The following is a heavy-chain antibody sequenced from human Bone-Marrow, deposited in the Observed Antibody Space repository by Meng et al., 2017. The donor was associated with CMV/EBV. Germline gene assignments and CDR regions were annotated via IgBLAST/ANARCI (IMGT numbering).Heavy chain of an antibody. Sequence: GGSLRLSCAASGFTFSSYAMSWVRQAPGKGLEWVSSISSSSSYIYYADSVKGRFTISRDNAKNSLYLQMNSLRAEDTAVYYCARTAISSTWAYYGMDVWGQGTTVTVSS. V-gene: IGHV3-21*01. CDR1: GFTFSSYA. D-gene: IGHD2-2*01. J-gene: IGHJ6*02. CDR2: ISSSSSYI. CDR3: ARTAISSTWAYYGMDV.